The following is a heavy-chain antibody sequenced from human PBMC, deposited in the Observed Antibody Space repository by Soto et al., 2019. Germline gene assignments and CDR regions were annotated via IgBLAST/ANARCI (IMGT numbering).Heavy chain of an antibody. V-gene: IGHV3-74*01. Sequence: GGSLRLSCAASGFTFSSYWMHWVRQVPGKGLVWVSRIHFDGSTTHYADSVKGRFTISRDNAKNTLSLQMNSLRAEDTAVYYCASDVYIRRYYQFDDWGQGTLVTVSS. CDR1: GFTFSSYW. CDR3: ASDVYIRRYYQFDD. J-gene: IGHJ4*02. CDR2: IHFDGSTT. D-gene: IGHD1-26*01.